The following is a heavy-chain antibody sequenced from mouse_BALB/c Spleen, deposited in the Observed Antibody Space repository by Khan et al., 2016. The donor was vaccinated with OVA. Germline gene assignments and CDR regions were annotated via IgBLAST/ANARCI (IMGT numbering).Heavy chain of an antibody. Sequence: EVQLHQSGPELVKPGASVKIPCKASGYTFTDYNMDWVKQSPGKSLAWIGDIHPQNGGTISTQKFKGKATLTVNKSTSTAYMELRSLTSEDTAVYYCARGGYGTFAYWGQGTLVTVSA. D-gene: IGHD1-1*01. V-gene: IGHV1-18*01. CDR3: ARGGYGTFAY. CDR2: IHPQNGGT. J-gene: IGHJ3*01. CDR1: GYTFTDYN.